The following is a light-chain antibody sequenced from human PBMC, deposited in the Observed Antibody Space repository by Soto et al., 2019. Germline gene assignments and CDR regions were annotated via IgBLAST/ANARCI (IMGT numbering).Light chain of an antibody. J-gene: IGKJ5*01. CDR3: QQYNNWPRIT. V-gene: IGKV3-15*01. Sequence: EILMTQSPATLSVSPGERVTLSCRASQSVSNNLAWYQQKPGQAPRLHIYYASTRATGIPARFSGSGSGTEFTLTISSLQSEDFALYYCQQYNNWPRITFGQGTRLEIK. CDR1: QSVSNN. CDR2: YAS.